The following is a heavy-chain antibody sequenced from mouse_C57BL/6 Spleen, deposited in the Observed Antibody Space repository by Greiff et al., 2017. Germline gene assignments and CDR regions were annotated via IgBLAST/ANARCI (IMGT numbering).Heavy chain of an antibody. CDR1: GYAFSSSW. CDR2: IYPGDGDT. D-gene: IGHD4-1*01. J-gene: IGHJ4*01. V-gene: IGHV1-82*01. CDR3: ALLTFYAMDY. Sequence: QVQLKQSGPELVKPGASVKISCKASGYAFSSSWMNWVKQRPGKGLEWIGRIYPGDGDTNYNGKFKGKATLTADKSSSTAYMQLSSLTSEDSAVYFCALLTFYAMDYWGQGTSVTVSS.